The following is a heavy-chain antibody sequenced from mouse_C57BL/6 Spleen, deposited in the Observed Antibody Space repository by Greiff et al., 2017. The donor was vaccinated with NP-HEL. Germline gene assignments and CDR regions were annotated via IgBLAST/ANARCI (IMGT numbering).Heavy chain of an antibody. V-gene: IGHV1-81*01. D-gene: IGHD2-3*01. Sequence: VMLVESGAELARPGASVKLSCKASGYTFTSYGISWVKQSTGQGLEWIGEIYPRSGNTYYNEKFKGKATLTADKSSSTAYMELRILTSEDSAVYVCARDGLRDGAWFAYWGQGTLVTVSS. CDR3: ARDGLRDGAWFAY. J-gene: IGHJ3*01. CDR2: IYPRSGNT. CDR1: GYTFTSYG.